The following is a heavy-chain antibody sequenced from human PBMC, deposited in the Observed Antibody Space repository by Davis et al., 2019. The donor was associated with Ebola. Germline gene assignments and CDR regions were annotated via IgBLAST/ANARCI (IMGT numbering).Heavy chain of an antibody. Sequence: PGGSLRLSCAASGFTVSSNYMSWVRQAPGKGLEWVSVIYSGGSTYYADSVKGRFTISRGNSKNTLYLQMNSLRAEGTAVYYCARDSRYSGYDSYYYGMDVWGQGTTVTVSS. CDR1: GFTVSSNY. D-gene: IGHD5-12*01. CDR3: ARDSRYSGYDSYYYGMDV. J-gene: IGHJ6*02. CDR2: IYSGGST. V-gene: IGHV3-53*01.